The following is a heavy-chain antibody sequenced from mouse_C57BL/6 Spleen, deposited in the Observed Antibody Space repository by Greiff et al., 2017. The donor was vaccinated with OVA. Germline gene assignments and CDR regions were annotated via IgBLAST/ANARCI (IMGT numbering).Heavy chain of an antibody. Sequence: QVQLKQSGPELVKPGASVKISCKASGYAFSSSWMNWVKQRPGKGLEWIGRIYPGDGDTNYNGKFKGKATLTADKSSSTAYMQLSSLTSEDSAVYFCARGGYGNYLYYFDYWGQGTTLTVSS. CDR3: ARGGYGNYLYYFDY. CDR1: GYAFSSSW. CDR2: IYPGDGDT. J-gene: IGHJ2*01. V-gene: IGHV1-82*01. D-gene: IGHD2-1*01.